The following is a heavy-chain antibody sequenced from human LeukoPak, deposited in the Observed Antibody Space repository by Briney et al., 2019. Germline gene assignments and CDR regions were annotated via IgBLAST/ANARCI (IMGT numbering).Heavy chain of an antibody. D-gene: IGHD2-15*01. CDR2: IYYSGTT. V-gene: IGHV4-30-4*01. J-gene: IGHJ4*02. CDR1: GGSISSGDYY. Sequence: PSETLSLTCTVSGGSISSGDYYWSWIRQPPGKGLEWIGYIYYSGTTYYNPSLKSRVTISIDTSKNQFSLKLSSVTAADTAVYYCARDLLSYTTLRYFDYWGQGALVTVSS. CDR3: ARDLLSYTTLRYFDY.